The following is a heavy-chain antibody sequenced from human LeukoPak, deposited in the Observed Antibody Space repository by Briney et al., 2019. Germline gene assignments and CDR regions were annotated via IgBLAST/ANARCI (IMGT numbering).Heavy chain of an antibody. Sequence: SQTLSLTCTVSGGSISSGSYYWSWIRQPAGKGLEWIGRIYTSGSTNYNPSLKSRVTISVDTSKNQFSLKLSSVTAADTAVYYCARENYYDSSGFASRAFDIWGQGTMVTVSS. D-gene: IGHD3-22*01. CDR2: IYTSGST. J-gene: IGHJ3*02. V-gene: IGHV4-61*02. CDR1: GGSISSGSYY. CDR3: ARENYYDSSGFASRAFDI.